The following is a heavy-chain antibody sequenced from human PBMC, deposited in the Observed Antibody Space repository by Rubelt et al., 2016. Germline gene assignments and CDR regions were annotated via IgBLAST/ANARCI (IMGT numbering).Heavy chain of an antibody. V-gene: IGHV7-4-1*02. CDR1: GHTSSSFA. CDR3: ARARIYYDSSGYYYLDYYYGMDV. D-gene: IGHD3-22*01. Sequence: QVQLVQSGAEVRTPGASVTVSCQASGHTSSSFAMNWVRQAPGQRLEWMGWINTNTGNPTYAQGFTGRFVFSLDTSVSTAYLQISSLKAEDTAVYYCARARIYYDSSGYYYLDYYYGMDVWGQGTTVTVSS. CDR2: INTNTGNP. J-gene: IGHJ6*02.